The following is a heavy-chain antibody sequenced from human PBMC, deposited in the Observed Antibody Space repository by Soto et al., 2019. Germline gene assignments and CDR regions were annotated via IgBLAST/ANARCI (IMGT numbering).Heavy chain of an antibody. Sequence: ASVKVSCKASGYTFTSYGISWVRQAPGQGLEWVGWISPYSGYTHSAQKFHGRLTLTTDTAASTAYMESRILRSADTALYYCAREASVLIPAAQPSRFDSWGQGTLVTVP. V-gene: IGHV1-18*01. CDR1: GYTFTSYG. J-gene: IGHJ4*02. CDR3: AREASVLIPAAQPSRFDS. D-gene: IGHD2-2*01. CDR2: ISPYSGYT.